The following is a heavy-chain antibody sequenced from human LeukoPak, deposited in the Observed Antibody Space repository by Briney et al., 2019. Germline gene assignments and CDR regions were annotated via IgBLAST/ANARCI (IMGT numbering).Heavy chain of an antibody. CDR1: GFTFTSSA. V-gene: IGHV1-58*01. J-gene: IGHJ4*02. CDR2: IVVGSGNT. D-gene: IGHD6-13*01. Sequence: SVKVSCKASGFTFTSSAVQWVRQARGQRREWIGWIVVGSGNTNYAQKFQERVTITRDMSTSTAYMELSSLRSEDTAVYYCAAAKYSSSWYPDYWGQGTLVTVSS. CDR3: AAAKYSSSWYPDY.